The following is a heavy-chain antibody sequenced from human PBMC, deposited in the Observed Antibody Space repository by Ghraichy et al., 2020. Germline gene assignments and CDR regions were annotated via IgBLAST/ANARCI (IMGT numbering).Heavy chain of an antibody. D-gene: IGHD3-3*01. CDR3: ARGGPAYDFWSGYRFES. Sequence: PVKVSCKTSGGSFSNYVISWVRQAPGQGLEWMGGIAPVFGPPNSAQKFQGRVTITADESTTTAYLELSSLRSEDTAVYYCARGGPAYDFWSGYRFESWGQGTLVTVSS. J-gene: IGHJ5*01. V-gene: IGHV1-69*13. CDR1: GGSFSNYV. CDR2: IAPVFGPP.